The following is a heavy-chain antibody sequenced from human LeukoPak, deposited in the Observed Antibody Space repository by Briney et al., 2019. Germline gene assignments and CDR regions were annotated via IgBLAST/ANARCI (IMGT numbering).Heavy chain of an antibody. J-gene: IGHJ6*02. CDR1: GFTFSSYA. CDR2: ISGSGGST. Sequence: GGSLRLSSAASGFTFSSYAMSWVRQAPGKGLEWVSAISGSGGSTYYADSVKGRFTISRDNSKNTLYLQMNSLRAEDTAVYYCAKVYSSSWSLNYYYYYGMDVWGQGTTVTVSS. V-gene: IGHV3-23*01. CDR3: AKVYSSSWSLNYYYYYGMDV. D-gene: IGHD6-13*01.